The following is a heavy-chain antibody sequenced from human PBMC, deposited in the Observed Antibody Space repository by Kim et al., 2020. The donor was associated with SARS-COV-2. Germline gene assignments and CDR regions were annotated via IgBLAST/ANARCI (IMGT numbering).Heavy chain of an antibody. CDR1: GFTFSSYW. V-gene: IGHV3-7*01. CDR3: ARGLIINYYDSEETFDAFDI. Sequence: GGSLRLSCAASGFTFSSYWMSWVRQAPGKGLEWVANIKQDGSEKYYVDSVKGRFTISRDNAKNSLYLQMNSLRAEDTAVYYCARGLIINYYDSEETFDAFDIWGQGTMVTVSS. CDR2: IKQDGSEK. D-gene: IGHD3-22*01. J-gene: IGHJ3*02.